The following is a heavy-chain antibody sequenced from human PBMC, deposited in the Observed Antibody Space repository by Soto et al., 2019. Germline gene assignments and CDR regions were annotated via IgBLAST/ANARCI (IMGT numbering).Heavy chain of an antibody. D-gene: IGHD6-6*01. CDR1: GFTFSSYA. CDR2: ISGSGGST. V-gene: IGHV3-23*01. Sequence: EVQLLESGGGLVQPGGSLRLSCAASGFTFSSYAMSWVRQAPGKGLEWVSAISGSGGSTCYADSVKGRFTISRDNSKNTLYLQMNSLRAEDTAVYYCAKDGLRSSSSSYFDYWGQGTLVTVSS. J-gene: IGHJ4*02. CDR3: AKDGLRSSSSSYFDY.